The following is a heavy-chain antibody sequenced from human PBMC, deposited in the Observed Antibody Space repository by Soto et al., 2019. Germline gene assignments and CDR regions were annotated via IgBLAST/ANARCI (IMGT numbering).Heavy chain of an antibody. D-gene: IGHD2-8*02. CDR2: INHSGST. Sequence: QVQLQQWGAGLLKPSETLSLTCAVYGGSFSGYYWTWIRQPPGTGLEWIGEINHSGSTNYNPSLKSRVTISVDPSKKQFPLKPTSVAAADTAVYYCARDKITGLFDYWGQGTLVTVSS. CDR3: ARDKITGLFDY. CDR1: GGSFSGYY. J-gene: IGHJ4*02. V-gene: IGHV4-34*01.